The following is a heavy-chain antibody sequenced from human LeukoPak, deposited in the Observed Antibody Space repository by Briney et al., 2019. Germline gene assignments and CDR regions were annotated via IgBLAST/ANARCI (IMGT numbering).Heavy chain of an antibody. J-gene: IGHJ3*02. Sequence: GGSLRLSCAASGFTFSSYGMHWVRQAPGKGLEWVAVIWYDGSNKYSADSVKGRFTISRDNSKNTLYLQMNSLRAEDTAVYYCAREFRIAVVGRTAFDIWGQGTMVTVSS. D-gene: IGHD6-13*01. CDR1: GFTFSSYG. CDR3: AREFRIAVVGRTAFDI. V-gene: IGHV3-33*01. CDR2: IWYDGSNK.